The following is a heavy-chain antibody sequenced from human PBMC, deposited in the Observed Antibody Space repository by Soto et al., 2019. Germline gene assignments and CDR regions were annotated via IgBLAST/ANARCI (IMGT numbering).Heavy chain of an antibody. CDR3: ARHGGADYYYYGMDV. D-gene: IGHD3-16*01. J-gene: IGHJ6*02. CDR2: IYYSGST. Sequence: SETLSLTCTVSGGSISSSSYYWGWIRQPPGKGLEWIGSIYYSGSTYYNPSLKSRVTISVDTSKNQFSLKLSSVTAADTAVYYCARHGGADYYYYGMDVWGQGTTVTVSS. V-gene: IGHV4-39*01. CDR1: GGSISSSSYY.